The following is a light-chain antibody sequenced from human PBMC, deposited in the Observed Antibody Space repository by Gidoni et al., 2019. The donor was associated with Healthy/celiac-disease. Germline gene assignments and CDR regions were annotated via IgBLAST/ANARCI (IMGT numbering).Light chain of an antibody. CDR2: GAS. CDR1: QSVSSN. CDR3: QQYNNWPPRT. Sequence: ELVMTQSPAPLSLSPRERATLPCRASQSVSSNLARYPQKPGQAPRLLIYGASTRATGSPARVSGSGSGREVTLTISSLQSEDFAVYYCQQYNNWPPRTFGGGTKVEIK. J-gene: IGKJ4*01. V-gene: IGKV3-15*01.